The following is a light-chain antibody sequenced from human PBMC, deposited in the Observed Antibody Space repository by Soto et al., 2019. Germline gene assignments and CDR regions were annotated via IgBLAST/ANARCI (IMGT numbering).Light chain of an antibody. CDR1: QSISSY. Sequence: DIQMTQSPSSLSASVGDRVTITCRASQSISSYLNWYQQKPGEAPKLLIYAASSLQSGVPSRFSGSGSGTDFTLTISILQPEDFATYYCQQSYSTPRTFGQGTKVEIK. CDR2: AAS. V-gene: IGKV1-39*01. CDR3: QQSYSTPRT. J-gene: IGKJ1*01.